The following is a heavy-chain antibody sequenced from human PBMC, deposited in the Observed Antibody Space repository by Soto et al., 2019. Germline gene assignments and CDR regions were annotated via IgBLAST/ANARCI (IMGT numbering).Heavy chain of an antibody. CDR1: GYSFTSYW. Sequence: GESLKISCKGSGYSFTSYWIGWVRQMPGKGLEWMGIIYPGDSDTRYSPSLQGQVTTSADKSISTAYLQWSSLKASDTAMYYCARVRSSSLNWFDPWGQGTLVTVSS. CDR3: ARVRSSSLNWFDP. J-gene: IGHJ5*02. V-gene: IGHV5-51*01. CDR2: IYPGDSDT. D-gene: IGHD6-6*01.